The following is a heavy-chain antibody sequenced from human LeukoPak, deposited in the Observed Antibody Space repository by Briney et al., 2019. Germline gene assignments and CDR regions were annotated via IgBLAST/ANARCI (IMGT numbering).Heavy chain of an antibody. CDR2: IIPIFGTA. CDR3: ASTAATRDYYYYYGMDV. D-gene: IGHD2-15*01. Sequence: KISCKASGGTFSSYAISWVRQAPGQGLEWMGGIIPIFGTANYAQKFQGRVTITADESTSTAYMELSSLRSEDTAVYYCASTAATRDYYYYYGMDVWGQGALVTVSS. J-gene: IGHJ6*02. CDR1: GGTFSSYA. V-gene: IGHV1-69*01.